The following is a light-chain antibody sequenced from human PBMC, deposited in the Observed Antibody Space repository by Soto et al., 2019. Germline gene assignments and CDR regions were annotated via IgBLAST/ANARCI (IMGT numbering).Light chain of an antibody. V-gene: IGKV3-20*01. Sequence: EAVLTQSPGTLSLSPGERATLSCRASQSVSNNYLAWYQQKPGQSPKLLIFGSSDRATGIPDRFSGSGSGTDFTLIISSLEPEDFAASCCQQYGSSPPYTFGQGTKLEIK. CDR1: QSVSNNY. CDR2: GSS. J-gene: IGKJ2*01. CDR3: QQYGSSPPYT.